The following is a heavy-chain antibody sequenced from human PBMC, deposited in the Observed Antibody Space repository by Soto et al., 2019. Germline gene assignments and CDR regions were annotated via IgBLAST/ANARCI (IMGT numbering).Heavy chain of an antibody. Sequence: PSETLSLTCTVSGGSISSDNYFWSWIRQHPGKGLEWIGYIDYIGRAYYNPSLKSRVTTSVDTSKNQFSLRLSSVTVADTATYYCARELTSDAASDAFDIWGQGTVVTVSS. D-gene: IGHD2-15*01. J-gene: IGHJ3*02. CDR1: GGSISSDNYF. CDR2: IDYIGRA. CDR3: ARELTSDAASDAFDI. V-gene: IGHV4-31*03.